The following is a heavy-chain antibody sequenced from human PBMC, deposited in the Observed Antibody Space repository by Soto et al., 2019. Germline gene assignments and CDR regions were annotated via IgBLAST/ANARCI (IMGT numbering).Heavy chain of an antibody. CDR1: GFTFSSYG. V-gene: IGHV3-30*18. Sequence: GGSLRLSCAASGFTFSSYGMHWVRQAPAKGLEWVAVISYDGSNKYYADSVKGRFTISRDNSKNTLYLQMNSLRAEDTAVYYCAKEGYYYDSSGYLSYWGQGTLVTVSS. CDR2: ISYDGSNK. J-gene: IGHJ4*02. CDR3: AKEGYYYDSSGYLSY. D-gene: IGHD3-22*01.